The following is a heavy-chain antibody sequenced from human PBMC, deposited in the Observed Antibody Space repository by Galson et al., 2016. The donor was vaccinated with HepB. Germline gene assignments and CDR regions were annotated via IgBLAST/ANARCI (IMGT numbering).Heavy chain of an antibody. Sequence: TLSLTCTVSGGSIRSGGDYWSWIRQHPGKGLEWIGYTFHSGITYYTPSLKSRVSISVDTSKNQFSLKLTSVTPADTAVYYCARDGYGCSGGSCQSVFDYWGQGILVTVSS. J-gene: IGHJ4*02. V-gene: IGHV4-31*03. CDR3: ARDGYGCSGGSCQSVFDY. CDR1: GGSIRSGGDY. CDR2: TFHSGIT. D-gene: IGHD2-15*01.